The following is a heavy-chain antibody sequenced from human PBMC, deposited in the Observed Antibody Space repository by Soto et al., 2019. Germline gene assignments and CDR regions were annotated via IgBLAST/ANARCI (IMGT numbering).Heavy chain of an antibody. Sequence: QVQLVESGGGVVQPERSLRLSCAASGFTFSSYGMHWVRQAPGKGLEWVAVIWYDGSNKYYADSVKGRFTISRDNSKNTLYLQMNSLRAEDTAVYYCARDLAAAGTYYYYGMDVWGQGTTVTVSS. J-gene: IGHJ6*02. CDR3: ARDLAAAGTYYYYGMDV. CDR1: GFTFSSYG. V-gene: IGHV3-33*01. CDR2: IWYDGSNK. D-gene: IGHD6-13*01.